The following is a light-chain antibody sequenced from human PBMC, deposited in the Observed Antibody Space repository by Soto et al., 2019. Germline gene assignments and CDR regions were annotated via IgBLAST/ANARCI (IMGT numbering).Light chain of an antibody. Sequence: DIQMTQSPSSLSASVGDRVTITCRASQSIGYYLNWYQQKPGTAPKLLIYAASSLQSGVPSRFSGSGSGTDFTLTISSLQPEDFATYYCQHSYSTPQTTFGQGTKLEIK. J-gene: IGKJ2*01. CDR1: QSIGYY. V-gene: IGKV1-39*01. CDR3: QHSYSTPQTT. CDR2: AAS.